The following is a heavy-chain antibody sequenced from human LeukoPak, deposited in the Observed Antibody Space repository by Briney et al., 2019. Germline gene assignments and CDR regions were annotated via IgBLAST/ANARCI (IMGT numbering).Heavy chain of an antibody. CDR3: ARAGHCSSTSCYPEY. CDR1: GGSISSYY. Sequence: PSETLSLTCTVSGGSISSYYWSWIRQPAGKGLEWIGRIYTSGSTNYNPSLESRVTMSVDTSKNQFSLKLSSVTAADTAVYYCARAGHCSSTSCYPEYWGQGTLVTVSS. V-gene: IGHV4-4*07. D-gene: IGHD2-2*01. CDR2: IYTSGST. J-gene: IGHJ4*02.